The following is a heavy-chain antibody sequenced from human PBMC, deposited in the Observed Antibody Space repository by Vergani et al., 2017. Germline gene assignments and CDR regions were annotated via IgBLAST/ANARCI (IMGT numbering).Heavy chain of an antibody. D-gene: IGHD6-6*01. J-gene: IGHJ6*03. CDR3: ARGGIAARPYYSYFYIDV. CDR2: IYYSGST. V-gene: IGHV4-59*01. CDR1: GGSISSYY. Sequence: QVQLQESGPGLVKPSETLSLTCTVSGGSISSYYWSWIRQPPGKGLEWIGYIYYSGSTNYNPSLKSRVTISVYTSKNQFSLKLSAVTAADTAVYYCARGGIAARPYYSYFYIDVWGKGTTVTVSS.